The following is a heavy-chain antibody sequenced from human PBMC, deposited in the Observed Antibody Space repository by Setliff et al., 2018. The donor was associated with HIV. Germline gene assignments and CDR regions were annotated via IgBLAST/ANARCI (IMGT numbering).Heavy chain of an antibody. J-gene: IGHJ4*02. Sequence: TLSLTCTVSGGSISSTNYFWGWIRQPPGKGLEWIGTIYYHGSTYYNPSLKSRVTISIDTYKNQFSLQLTSVTAADTAVYYCVNPSGAGGDFDSWGQGTLVTVSS. CDR1: GGSISSTNYF. V-gene: IGHV4-39*01. CDR2: IYYHGST. CDR3: VNPSGAGGDFDS. D-gene: IGHD3-16*01.